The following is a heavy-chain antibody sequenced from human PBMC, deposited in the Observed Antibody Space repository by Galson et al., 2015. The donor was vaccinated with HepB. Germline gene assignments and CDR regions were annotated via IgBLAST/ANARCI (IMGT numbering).Heavy chain of an antibody. J-gene: IGHJ4*02. V-gene: IGHV3-30*19. CDR3: ARDFKWNYDY. CDR1: GFIFSNYD. Sequence: SLRLSCAASGFIFSNYDMHWVRQAPVKGLGWVAIISPDDNTIYYADSVRGRFTISRDDSKSTLFLQVDSLRPEDTAVYYCARDFKWNYDYWGQGTLVTVSS. D-gene: IGHD1-26*01. CDR2: ISPDDNTI.